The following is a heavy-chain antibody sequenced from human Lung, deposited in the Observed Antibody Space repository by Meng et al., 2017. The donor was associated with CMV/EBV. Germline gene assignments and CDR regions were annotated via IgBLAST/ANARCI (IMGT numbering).Heavy chain of an antibody. V-gene: IGHV4-30-4*08. Sequence: VSGPSINIGYYYWSWLRQPPGKGLECMGYTYYSGATYSSPSLRGRLTISIDTSRNQFSLKLYSVTAADTAVYYCVRDNGVNGTTDYWGQGTLVTVSS. J-gene: IGHJ4*02. D-gene: IGHD1/OR15-1a*01. CDR3: VRDNGVNGTTDY. CDR1: GPSINIGYYY. CDR2: TYYSGAT.